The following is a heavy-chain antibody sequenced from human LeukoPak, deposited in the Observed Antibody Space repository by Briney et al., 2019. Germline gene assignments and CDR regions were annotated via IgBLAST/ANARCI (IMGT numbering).Heavy chain of an antibody. V-gene: IGHV3-7*03. CDR2: IKEDGSQK. CDR3: ARDSGWFRFDY. D-gene: IGHD6-19*01. J-gene: IGHJ4*02. CDR1: GFTFSSSA. Sequence: GGSLRLSCAASGFTFSSSAMTWVRQAPGKGLEWVANIKEDGSQKYYVDSVKGPFTISRDNAKNSLFLQTNSLRVDDTAVYYCARDSGWFRFDYWGQGTLVTVSS.